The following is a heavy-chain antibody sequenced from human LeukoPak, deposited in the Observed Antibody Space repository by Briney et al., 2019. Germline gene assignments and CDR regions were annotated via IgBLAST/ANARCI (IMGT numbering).Heavy chain of an antibody. CDR1: GFTFSSYA. V-gene: IGHV3-64*01. CDR3: ARAAPPESYSSGCCPTWLGY. J-gene: IGHJ4*02. D-gene: IGHD6-19*01. Sequence: GGSLRLSCAASGFTFSSYAMHWVRQAPGKGLEYVSAISSNGGSTYYANSVKGRFTISRDNSKNTLYLQMGSLRAEDMAVYYCARAAPPESYSSGCCPTWLGYWGQGTLVTVSS. CDR2: ISSNGGST.